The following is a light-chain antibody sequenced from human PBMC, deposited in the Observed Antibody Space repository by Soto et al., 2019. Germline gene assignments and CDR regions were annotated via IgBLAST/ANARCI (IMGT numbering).Light chain of an antibody. V-gene: IGKV3-20*01. J-gene: IGKJ1*01. CDR1: QSVSSY. CDR3: QQYDTSPWT. CDR2: GAS. Sequence: IVLTQSPATLSLSPGERATLSCRASQSVSSYLAWYQQKPGQAPRLLIYGASTRATGIPARFSGSGSGTDFTLTISRLEPEDFAVYYCQQYDTSPWTFGQGTKVDIK.